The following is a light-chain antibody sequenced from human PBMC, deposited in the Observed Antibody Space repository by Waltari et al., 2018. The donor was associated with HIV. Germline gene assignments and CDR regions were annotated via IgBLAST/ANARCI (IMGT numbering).Light chain of an antibody. Sequence: DIQMTQSPSSLSASVGDTVTIACRASQTISTYLNWFQQKPGKAPKLLMYGASTLQSGVPSRFSGSGSGTDFTLTITSLQAEDFATYFCQQSFTTPYTFGQGTKLEI. CDR2: GAS. J-gene: IGKJ2*01. CDR3: QQSFTTPYT. CDR1: QTISTY. V-gene: IGKV1-39*01.